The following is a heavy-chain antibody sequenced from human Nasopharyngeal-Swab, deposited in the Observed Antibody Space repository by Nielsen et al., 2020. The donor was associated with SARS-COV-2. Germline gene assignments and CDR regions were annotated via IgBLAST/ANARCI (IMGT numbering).Heavy chain of an antibody. D-gene: IGHD5-24*01. CDR2: INPSGGST. V-gene: IGHV1-46*01. J-gene: IGHJ6*03. CDR1: GYTFTSYY. CDR3: ASQMATMFYYMDV. Sequence: ASVKVSCKASGYTFTSYYIHWVRQAPGQGLEWMGIINPSGGSTSYAQQFQGSVTKTRDTSTSTVYMELSSLRSEDTAVYYCASQMATMFYYMDVWGKGTTVTVSS.